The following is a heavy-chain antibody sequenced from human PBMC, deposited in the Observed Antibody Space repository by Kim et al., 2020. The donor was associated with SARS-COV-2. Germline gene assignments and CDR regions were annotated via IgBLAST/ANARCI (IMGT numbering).Heavy chain of an antibody. CDR2: INHSGST. D-gene: IGHD3-10*01. V-gene: IGHV4-34*01. CDR3: ARGGRGRDYYGSGSLDF. J-gene: IGHJ4*02. CDR1: GGSFSDYC. Sequence: SETLSLTCAVYGGSFSDYCWTWIRQPPGKGLEWIGEINHSGSTNYNPSLKSRVTISTDTSKNQFSLKLSSVTAADTAVYFCARGGRGRDYYGSGSLDFWGQGTLVTVSS.